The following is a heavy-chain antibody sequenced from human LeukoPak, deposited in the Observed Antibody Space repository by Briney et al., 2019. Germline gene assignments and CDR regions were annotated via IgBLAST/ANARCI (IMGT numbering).Heavy chain of an antibody. CDR1: GFTFSSYA. D-gene: IGHD3-22*01. CDR2: ISYDGSNK. V-gene: IGHV3-30-3*01. Sequence: GGSLRLSCAASGFTFSSYAMHWVRQAPGKGLEWVAVISYDGSNKYYADSVKGRFTISRDSSKNTLYLQMNSLRAEDTAVYYCARAEYYDSSGHPDYWGQGTLVTVSS. J-gene: IGHJ4*02. CDR3: ARAEYYDSSGHPDY.